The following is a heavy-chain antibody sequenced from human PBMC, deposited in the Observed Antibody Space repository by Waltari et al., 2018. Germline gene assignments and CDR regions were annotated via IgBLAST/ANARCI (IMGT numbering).Heavy chain of an antibody. CDR2: IGAYNGNT. CDR3: ASSSFCSSTTCYLGY. J-gene: IGHJ4*02. D-gene: IGHD2-2*01. Sequence: QVRLVQSAAEVKKPGASVKVSCKASGYKFSSYGISWVRQAPRQGLEWMGWIGAYNGNTDYAQKFRGRVTLTTDRSTNTAYMELRSLRSDDTAFYYCASSSFCSSTTCYLGYWGQGTLVTVSS. V-gene: IGHV1-18*01. CDR1: GYKFSSYG.